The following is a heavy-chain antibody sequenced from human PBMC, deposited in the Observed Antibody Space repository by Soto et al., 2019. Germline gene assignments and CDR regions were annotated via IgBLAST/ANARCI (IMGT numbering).Heavy chain of an antibody. CDR2: MQPSSGRT. CDR1: GYSFTSLD. J-gene: IGHJ4*02. Sequence: ASVKVSCKASGYSFTSLDINWLRQTTGQGLEWMGWMQPSSGRTGYAQKFQGRVTMTRDTSINTAYMELSSLTSDDTAFYYCARGVTAGVDYWGQGTLVTVSS. D-gene: IGHD1-26*01. V-gene: IGHV1-8*01. CDR3: ARGVTAGVDY.